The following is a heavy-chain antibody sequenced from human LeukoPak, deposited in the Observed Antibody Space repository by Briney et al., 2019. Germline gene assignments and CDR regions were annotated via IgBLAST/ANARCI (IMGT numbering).Heavy chain of an antibody. CDR2: IGTYKGNT. J-gene: IGHJ6*04. V-gene: IGHV1-18*01. CDR3: ARTPGMVVVKSFYCMDV. CDR1: GYTFTSDG. Sequence: ASVKVSCKPSGYTFTSDGISWVRQAPGQGLEWMGWIGTYKGNTNYAQMFQGRVTMTTATSTSTAYMELKNLRSDATAVYYCARTPGMVVVKSFYCMDVWGEGTTVTVSS. D-gene: IGHD3-22*01.